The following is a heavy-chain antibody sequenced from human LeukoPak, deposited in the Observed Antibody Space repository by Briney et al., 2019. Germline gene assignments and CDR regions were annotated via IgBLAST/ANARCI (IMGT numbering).Heavy chain of an antibody. CDR3: ALGIAAAGKRGSEYFQH. CDR1: GFTFSGYG. CDR2: ISGSGGST. V-gene: IGHV3-23*01. J-gene: IGHJ1*01. D-gene: IGHD6-13*01. Sequence: GGSLRLSCAASGFTFSGYGMSWVRQAPGKGLEWVSAISGSGGSTYYADSVKGRFTISRDNSKNTLYLQMNSLRAEDTAVYYCALGIAAAGKRGSEYFQHWGQGTLVTVSS.